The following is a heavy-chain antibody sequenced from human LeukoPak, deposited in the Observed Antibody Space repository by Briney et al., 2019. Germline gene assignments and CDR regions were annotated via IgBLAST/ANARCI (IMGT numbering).Heavy chain of an antibody. J-gene: IGHJ4*02. D-gene: IGHD4-17*01. V-gene: IGHV1-18*01. CDR1: GYTLTSYG. CDR2: ISTQSGNT. CDR3: ARGAYGDK. Sequence: GASVKVSCKASGYTLTSYGINWMRQAPGQGLEWMGWISTQSGNTNYAQKVQGRLTLTTDRSTNTAYMELRSLRSDGTAVYYCARGAYGDKWGQGTMVTVSS.